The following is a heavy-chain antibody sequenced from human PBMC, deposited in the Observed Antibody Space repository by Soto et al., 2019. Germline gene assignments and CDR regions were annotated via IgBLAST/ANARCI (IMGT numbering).Heavy chain of an antibody. D-gene: IGHD3-10*01. CDR3: ARYGWSGELDRRWFDH. V-gene: IGHV5-10-1*01. Sequence: GESLKISCKGSGYSFTSYWISWVRQMPGKGLEWMGRIDPSDSYTNYSPSFQGHVTISADKSISTAYLQWSSLKASDTAMYYCARYGWSGELDRRWFDHWGQGTLVTVSS. J-gene: IGHJ5*02. CDR1: GYSFTSYW. CDR2: IDPSDSYT.